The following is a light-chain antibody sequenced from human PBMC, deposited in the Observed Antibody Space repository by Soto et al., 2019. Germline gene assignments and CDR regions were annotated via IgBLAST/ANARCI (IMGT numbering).Light chain of an antibody. CDR3: QSYDYSLSGGV. J-gene: IGLJ1*01. V-gene: IGLV1-40*01. Sequence: QSVLTQPPSVSGAPGQRVTISCTGSSSNIGAGYDVHWYHQLPGTAPKLLIYGNTNRPSGVPDRFSGSKSGTSASLAITGLQAEDEADYYCQSYDYSLSGGVFGTGTKLTVL. CDR2: GNT. CDR1: SSNIGAGYD.